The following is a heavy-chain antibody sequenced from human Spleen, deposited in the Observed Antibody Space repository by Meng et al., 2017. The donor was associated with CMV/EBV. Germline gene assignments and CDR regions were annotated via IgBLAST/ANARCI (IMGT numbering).Heavy chain of an antibody. CDR3: ARLNYYDSSGYYYFDY. D-gene: IGHD3-22*01. J-gene: IGHJ4*02. CDR2: ISPYDGDT. V-gene: IGHV1-18*01. CDR1: GYSFTNYG. Sequence: ASVKVSCKASGYSFTNYGISWVRQAPGQGLEWMGWISPYDGDTNYGQDLQGRVTMTTDTSTSTAYMELRSLRSDDTAVYYCARLNYYDSSGYYYFDYWGQGTLVTVSS.